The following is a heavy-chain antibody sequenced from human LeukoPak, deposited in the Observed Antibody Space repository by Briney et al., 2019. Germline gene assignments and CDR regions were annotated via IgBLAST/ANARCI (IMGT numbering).Heavy chain of an antibody. CDR1: GYSISSGYY. CDR3: ARTTVNIAAAGTNYNWFDP. D-gene: IGHD6-13*01. CDR2: IYHSGST. Sequence: SETLSLTCAVSGYSISSGYYWGWIRPPPGKGLEWIGSIYHSGSTYYNPSLKSRVTISVDTSKNQFSLKLSSVTAADTAVYYCARTTVNIAAAGTNYNWFDPWGQGTLGTVSS. J-gene: IGHJ5*02. V-gene: IGHV4-38-2*01.